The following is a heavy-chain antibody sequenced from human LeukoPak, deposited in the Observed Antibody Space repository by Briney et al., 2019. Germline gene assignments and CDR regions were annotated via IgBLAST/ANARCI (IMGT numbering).Heavy chain of an antibody. V-gene: IGHV3-9*01. CDR1: GFTFDDYA. CDR3: AKEAYSSSSGYYYYYYMDV. J-gene: IGHJ6*03. Sequence: GGSLRLSCAASGFTFDDYAMHWVRHAPGKGLEWVSGISWNSGSIGYADSVKGRFTISRDNAKNSLYLQMNSLRAEDTALYYCAKEAYSSSSGYYYYYYMDVWGKGTTVTVSS. D-gene: IGHD6-6*01. CDR2: ISWNSGSI.